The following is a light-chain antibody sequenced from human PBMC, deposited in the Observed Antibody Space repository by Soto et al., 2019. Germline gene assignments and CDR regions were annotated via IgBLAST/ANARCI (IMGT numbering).Light chain of an antibody. CDR2: GAS. CDR3: QQFDDSVT. CDR1: QSVSSSY. J-gene: IGKJ5*01. Sequence: EIVWTQSPGTLSLSPGERATLSCRASQSVSSSYLAWYQQKPGQAPRLLMYGASDRATGTPGRFSGSGFGTDFTLTISGLEPEDSAVYYCQQFDDSVTFGQGTRLEIK. V-gene: IGKV3-20*01.